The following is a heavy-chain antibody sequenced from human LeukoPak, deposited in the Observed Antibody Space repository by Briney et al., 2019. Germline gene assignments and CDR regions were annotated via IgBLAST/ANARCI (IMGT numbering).Heavy chain of an antibody. CDR2: IYTGGTT. D-gene: IGHD1-1*01. CDR3: ARDTATTGGGLDS. J-gene: IGHJ4*02. CDR1: GFSVSGTH. V-gene: IGHV3-53*01. Sequence: GGSLRLSCAVSGFSVSGTHMSWVRLAPGKGLEWVSAIYTGGTTYYADSVKGRFTVSRDNSKNTLYLHLNNLRAEDTAVYYCARDTATTGGGLDSWGQGTLVTVSS.